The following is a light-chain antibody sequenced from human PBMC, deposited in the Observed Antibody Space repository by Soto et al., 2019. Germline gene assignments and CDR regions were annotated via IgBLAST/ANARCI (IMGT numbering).Light chain of an antibody. Sequence: EIVMTQSPATLSVSPGDRATLSCRASQSVGSNLAWYQQKPGQAPRLLVYGASTRATGVPASFSGSGSGTEFPLPISSLQSEVFEVYYCQQYNNWPLTFGGGTKVDIK. CDR2: GAS. CDR3: QQYNNWPLT. CDR1: QSVGSN. V-gene: IGKV3-15*01. J-gene: IGKJ4*01.